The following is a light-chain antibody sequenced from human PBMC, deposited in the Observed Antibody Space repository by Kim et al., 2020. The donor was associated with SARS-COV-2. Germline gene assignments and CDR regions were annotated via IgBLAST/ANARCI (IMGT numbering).Light chain of an antibody. Sequence: TVSNSCNRSSGRVASNYVQWYRQRPGSSPTTVIYEDNQRPSGVPDRFSGSIDRSSNSASLTISGLKTEDEADYYCQSYDSSANWVFGGGTQLTVL. CDR1: SGRVASNY. J-gene: IGLJ3*02. CDR3: QSYDSSANWV. V-gene: IGLV6-57*01. CDR2: EDN.